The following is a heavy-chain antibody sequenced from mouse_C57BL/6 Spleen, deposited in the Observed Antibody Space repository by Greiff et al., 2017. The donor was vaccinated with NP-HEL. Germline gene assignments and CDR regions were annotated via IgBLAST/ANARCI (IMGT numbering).Heavy chain of an antibody. D-gene: IGHD2-12*01. CDR1: GFTFSDYG. Sequence: EVMLVESGGGLVKPGGSLKLSCAASGFTFSDYGMHWVRQAPEQGLEWVAYISSGSSTIYYADTVKGRFPISRDNAKNTLFLQMTSLRSEDTAMYYCSRRFTTWGYYAMDYWGQGTSVTVSS. V-gene: IGHV5-17*01. CDR3: SRRFTTWGYYAMDY. J-gene: IGHJ4*01. CDR2: ISSGSSTI.